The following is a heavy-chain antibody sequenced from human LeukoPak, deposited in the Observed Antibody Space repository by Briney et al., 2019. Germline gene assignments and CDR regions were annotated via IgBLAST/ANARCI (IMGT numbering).Heavy chain of an antibody. CDR2: ISGSGGST. V-gene: IGHV3-23*01. J-gene: IGHJ6*03. CDR1: GFTFSSYA. CDR3: AKDGGSSNYYYYMDV. D-gene: IGHD6-6*01. Sequence: GGSLRLSCAASGFTFSSYAMSWVRQAPGKGLEWVSAISGSGGSTYYADSVKGRLTISRDNSKNTLYLQMNSLRAEDTAVYYCAKDGGSSNYYYYMDVWGKGTTVTVSS.